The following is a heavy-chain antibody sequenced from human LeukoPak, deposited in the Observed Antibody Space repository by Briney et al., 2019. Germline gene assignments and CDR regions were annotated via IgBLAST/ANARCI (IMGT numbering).Heavy chain of an antibody. CDR1: GYTFTGYY. CDR2: INPNSGGT. J-gene: IGHJ4*02. D-gene: IGHD5-24*01. V-gene: IGHV1-2*02. Sequence: ASVKVSCKASGYTFTGYYMHWVRQAPGQGLKWMGWINPNSGGTNYAQKFQGRVTMTRDTSISTAYMELSRLRSDDTAVYYCARDDGDGYNGGLFDYWGQGTLVTVSS. CDR3: ARDDGDGYNGGLFDY.